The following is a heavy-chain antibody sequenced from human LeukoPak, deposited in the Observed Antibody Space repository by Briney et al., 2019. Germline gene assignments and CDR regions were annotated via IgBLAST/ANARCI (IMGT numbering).Heavy chain of an antibody. CDR3: ARRVAVAGTNWFDP. D-gene: IGHD6-19*01. V-gene: IGHV5-51*01. CDR1: RYSFTSYW. CDR2: IYPGDCDT. J-gene: IGHJ5*02. Sequence: GESLKISCKGSRYSFTSYWIGWVRQMPGKGLEWMGIIYPGDCDTRYSPSFQGQVTISADKSISTAYLQWSSLKASDTAMYYCARRVAVAGTNWFDPWGQGTLVTVSS.